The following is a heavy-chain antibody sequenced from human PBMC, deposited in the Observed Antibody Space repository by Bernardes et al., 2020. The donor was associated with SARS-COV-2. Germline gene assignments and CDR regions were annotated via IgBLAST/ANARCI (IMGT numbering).Heavy chain of an antibody. V-gene: IGHV4-30-4*01. J-gene: IGHJ4*02. CDR1: GGSITSGDYY. CDR2: IYYIERT. CDR3: ARLRPTGNNGRGYFDY. Sequence: SETLSLTCTVSGGSITSGDYYWSWVRQPPGKGLEWIGYIYYIERTYYKPSLKSRLTITADTSKNQLYLKLNSMTAADTTVYYCARLRPTGNNGRGYFDYWGPGTLVTVSS. D-gene: IGHD2-8*02.